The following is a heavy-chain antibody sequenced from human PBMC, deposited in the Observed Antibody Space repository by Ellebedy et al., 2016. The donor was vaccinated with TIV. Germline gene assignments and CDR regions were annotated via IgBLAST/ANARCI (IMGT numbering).Heavy chain of an antibody. V-gene: IGHV4-30-4*01. CDR3: ARAYYYYGMDV. CDR1: GGSISSGDYY. Sequence: MPSETLSLACTVSGGSISSGDYYWSWIRQPPGKGLEWIGYIYYSGSTYYNPSLKSRVTISVDTSKNQFSLKLSSVTAADTAVYYCARAYYYYGMDVWGQGTTVTVSS. J-gene: IGHJ6*02. CDR2: IYYSGST.